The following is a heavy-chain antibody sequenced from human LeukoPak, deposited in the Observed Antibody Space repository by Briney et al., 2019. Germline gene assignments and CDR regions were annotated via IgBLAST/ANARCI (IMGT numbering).Heavy chain of an antibody. J-gene: IGHJ6*03. D-gene: IGHD3-22*01. Sequence: ASVKVSCKASGYTFTSYYMHWVRQAPGQGLEWMGWISAYNGNTNYAQKLQGRVTMTTDTSTSTAYMELRSLRSDDTAVYYCARAAHYYDSSGTYYYYMDVWGKGTTVTVSS. V-gene: IGHV1-18*04. CDR3: ARAAHYYDSSGTYYYYMDV. CDR1: GYTFTSYY. CDR2: ISAYNGNT.